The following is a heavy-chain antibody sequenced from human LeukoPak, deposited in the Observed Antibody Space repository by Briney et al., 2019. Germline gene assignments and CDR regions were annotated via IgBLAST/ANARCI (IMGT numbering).Heavy chain of an antibody. Sequence: SQTLSLTCAISGDSVSSNSAAWNWIRQSPSRGLEWLGRTYYRSKWYNDYAVSVKSRITINPDTSKNQFSLQLNSVAPEDTAVYYCARDQLHGGRSVPYSSGWYSLYYYGMDVWGQGTTVTVSS. CDR3: ARDQLHGGRSVPYSSGWYSLYYYGMDV. V-gene: IGHV6-1*01. CDR2: TYYRSKWYN. CDR1: GDSVSSNSAA. D-gene: IGHD6-19*01. J-gene: IGHJ6*02.